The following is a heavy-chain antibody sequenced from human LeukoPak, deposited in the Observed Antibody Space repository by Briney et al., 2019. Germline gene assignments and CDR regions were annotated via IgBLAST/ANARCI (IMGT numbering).Heavy chain of an antibody. CDR3: ARATFDAYNWFDP. CDR2: INPNSGGT. V-gene: IGHV1-2*02. D-gene: IGHD2/OR15-2a*01. CDR1: GYTFTGYY. J-gene: IGHJ5*02. Sequence: ASVKVSCKASGYTFTGYYMHWLRQAPGQGLEWMGWINPNSGGTNYAQKFQGRVTMTRDTSISTAYMELSRLRSDDTAVYYCARATFDAYNWFDPWGQGTLVTVSS.